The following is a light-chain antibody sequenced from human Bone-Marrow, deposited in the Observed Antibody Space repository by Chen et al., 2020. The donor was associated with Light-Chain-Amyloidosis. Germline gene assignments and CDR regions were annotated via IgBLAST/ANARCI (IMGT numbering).Light chain of an antibody. CDR2: DDS. V-gene: IGLV3-21*02. CDR1: NIGSTS. CDR3: QVWDRSSDRPV. J-gene: IGLJ3*02. Sequence: SYVLTQPSSVSVAPGQTATIAWGGNNIGSTSVHWYQQTPGLAPLLVVYDDSDRPSGIPERLSGSNSGNTATLTISRVEAGDEADYYCQVWDRSSDRPVFGGGTKLTVL.